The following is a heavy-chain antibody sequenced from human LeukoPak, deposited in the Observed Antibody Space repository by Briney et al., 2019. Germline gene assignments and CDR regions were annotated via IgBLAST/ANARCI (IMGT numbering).Heavy chain of an antibody. Sequence: GGSLRLSCAASGFTFSSYSMNWVRQAPGKGLEWVSSISSSSSYIYYADSVKGRFTISRDNAKNSLYLQMNSLRAEDTAVYYCARSSSGGYGAFDIWGQGTMVTVSS. CDR2: ISSSSSYI. D-gene: IGHD6-25*01. CDR3: ARSSSGGYGAFDI. V-gene: IGHV3-21*01. J-gene: IGHJ3*02. CDR1: GFTFSSYS.